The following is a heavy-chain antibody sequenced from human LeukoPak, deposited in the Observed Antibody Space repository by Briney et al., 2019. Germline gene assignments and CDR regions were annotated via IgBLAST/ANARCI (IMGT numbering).Heavy chain of an antibody. J-gene: IGHJ4*02. D-gene: IGHD6-19*01. Sequence: ASVKVSCKASGYTFTCYYMHWVRQAPGQGLEWMGWINPNSGGTNYAQKSQGRVTMTRDTSISTAYMELSRLRSDDTAVYYCARAYSSGWYQSGVYFDYWGQGTLVTVSS. V-gene: IGHV1-2*02. CDR2: INPNSGGT. CDR3: ARAYSSGWYQSGVYFDY. CDR1: GYTFTCYY.